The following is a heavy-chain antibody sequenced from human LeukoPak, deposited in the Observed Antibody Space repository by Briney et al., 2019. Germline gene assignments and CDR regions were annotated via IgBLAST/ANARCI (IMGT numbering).Heavy chain of an antibody. CDR3: ARDRNILTGYLDY. J-gene: IGHJ4*02. CDR2: ISSSSSYI. Sequence: PGGSLRLSCAASGFTFSSYGMSWVRQAPGKGLEWFSSISSSSSYIYYADSVKGRFTISRDNAKNSLYLQMNSLRAEDTAVYYCARDRNILTGYLDYWGQGTLVTVSS. V-gene: IGHV3-21*01. D-gene: IGHD3-9*01. CDR1: GFTFSSYG.